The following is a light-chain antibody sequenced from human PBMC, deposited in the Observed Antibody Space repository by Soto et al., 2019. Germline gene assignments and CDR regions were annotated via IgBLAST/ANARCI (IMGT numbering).Light chain of an antibody. J-gene: IGLJ2*01. CDR1: SSNIGAGYD. V-gene: IGLV1-40*01. CDR3: QSYDSSLSAV. Sequence: QGVVTQPPSVSGAPGQRVTISCTGSSSNIGAGYDVHWYQQLPGTAPKLLIYGNSNRPSGVPDRFSGSKSGTSASLAITGLQAEDEADYYCQSYDSSLSAVFGGGTKLTVL. CDR2: GNS.